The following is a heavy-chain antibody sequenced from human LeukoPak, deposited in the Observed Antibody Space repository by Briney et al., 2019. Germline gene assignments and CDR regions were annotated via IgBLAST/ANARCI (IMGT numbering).Heavy chain of an antibody. CDR1: GSTFSNYA. D-gene: IGHD3-9*01. CDR2: ILGSGGST. J-gene: IGHJ4*02. CDR3: AKWGDYDVLTGYYVPDY. V-gene: IGHV3-23*01. Sequence: GGSLRLSCAASGSTFSNYAMSWVRQAPGKGLEWVSAILGSGGSTYYADSVKGRFTVSRDNSKSTLYLQMNSLRAEDTALYYCAKWGDYDVLTGYYVPDYWGQGTLVTVSS.